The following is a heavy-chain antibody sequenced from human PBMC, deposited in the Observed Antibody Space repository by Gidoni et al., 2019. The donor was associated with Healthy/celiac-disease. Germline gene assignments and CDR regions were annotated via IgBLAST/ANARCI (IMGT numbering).Heavy chain of an antibody. CDR3: AREVDYGDYYFDY. CDR2: ISYDGSNK. J-gene: IGHJ4*02. Sequence: QVQLVESGGGVVQPGRSLRLSGAASGFTFSSYAMHWVRQAAGKGLEWVAVISYDGSNKYYADSMKGRFTISRDNSKNTLYLQMNSLRAEDTAVYYCAREVDYGDYYFDYWGQGTLVTVSS. CDR1: GFTFSSYA. V-gene: IGHV3-30-3*01. D-gene: IGHD4-17*01.